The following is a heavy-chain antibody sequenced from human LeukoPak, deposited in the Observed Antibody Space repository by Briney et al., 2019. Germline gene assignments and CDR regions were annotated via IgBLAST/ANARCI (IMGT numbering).Heavy chain of an antibody. Sequence: SETLSLTCTVSGYSISSGHYWGWIRQPPGKGLEWIGSIFHGGNTYYNPSLKTRVTISVDTSKNQFSLKLSSVTASDTAVYYCARGRSPGYSAHDGIDPWGQGTLVTVSA. CDR1: GYSISSGHY. D-gene: IGHD5-12*01. CDR2: IFHGGNT. CDR3: ARGRSPGYSAHDGIDP. J-gene: IGHJ5*02. V-gene: IGHV4-38-2*02.